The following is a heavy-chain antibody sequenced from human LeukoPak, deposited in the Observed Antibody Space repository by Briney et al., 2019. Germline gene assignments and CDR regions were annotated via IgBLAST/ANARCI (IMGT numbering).Heavy chain of an antibody. CDR2: IYYSGST. CDR3: ARGGYYGSGNDFRFDP. V-gene: IGHV4-61*01. D-gene: IGHD3-10*01. CDR1: GGSISSSSYY. Sequence: SETLSLTCTVSGGSISSSSYYWSWIRQPPGKGLEWIGYIYYSGSTNYNPSLKSRVTISVDTSKNQFSLKLSSVTAADTAVYYCARGGYYGSGNDFRFDPWGQGTLVTVSS. J-gene: IGHJ5*02.